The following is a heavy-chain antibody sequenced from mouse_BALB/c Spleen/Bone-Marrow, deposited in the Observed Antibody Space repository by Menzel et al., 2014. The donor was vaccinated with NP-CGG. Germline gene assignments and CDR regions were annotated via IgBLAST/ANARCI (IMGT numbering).Heavy chain of an antibody. Sequence: QVTLKECGAELVRPGTSVKVSCKASGYAFTNYLIEWVKRRPGQGLEWIGVINPGSGGTNYNEKFKGKATLTADKSSSTAYMQLSSLTSDDSAVYFCARRDYAMDYWGQGTSVTVSS. CDR1: GYAFTNYL. CDR3: ARRDYAMDY. J-gene: IGHJ4*01. V-gene: IGHV1-54*01. CDR2: INPGSGGT.